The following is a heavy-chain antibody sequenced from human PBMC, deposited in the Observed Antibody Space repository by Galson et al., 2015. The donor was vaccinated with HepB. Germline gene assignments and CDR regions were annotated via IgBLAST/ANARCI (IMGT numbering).Heavy chain of an antibody. D-gene: IGHD6-19*01. V-gene: IGHV5-51*01. J-gene: IGHJ4*02. Sequence: QSGAEVKKPGESLQISCKTSGYRFTTNWIAWVRQMPGKGLEWMGLIYPGASDIRYSPSFQGHVTISADKSISTAYLQWSSLKASDTAMYYCARSVAWTNFDYWGQGTLVTVSS. CDR3: ARSVAWTNFDY. CDR1: GYRFTTNW. CDR2: IYPGASDI.